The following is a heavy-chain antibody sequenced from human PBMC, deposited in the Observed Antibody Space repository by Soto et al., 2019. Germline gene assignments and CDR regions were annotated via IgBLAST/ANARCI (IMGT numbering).Heavy chain of an antibody. CDR3: ARDGKDFWCGYDN. J-gene: IGHJ4*02. Sequence: ASVKVSCKASGYTFTSYYMHWVRQAPGQGLEWMGIINPSGGSTSYAQKFQGRVTLTRDTSTSTVYMELSSLRSEDTAVYYCARDGKDFWCGYDNWGQGTLVTVSS. V-gene: IGHV1-46*01. CDR2: INPSGGST. D-gene: IGHD3-3*01. CDR1: GYTFTSYY.